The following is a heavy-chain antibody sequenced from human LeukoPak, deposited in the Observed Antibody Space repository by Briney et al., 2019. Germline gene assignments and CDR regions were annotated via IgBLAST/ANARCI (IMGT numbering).Heavy chain of an antibody. J-gene: IGHJ5*02. CDR3: ARGKYYYDSNSSYRYFDP. Sequence: SETLSLTCTVSGGSISSYYWSWIRQPAGKGLEWIGRIYTTGNANYNPSLKSRVTMSIDTSKKQFSLNLSSVTAADTAVHYCARGKYYYDSNSSYRYFDPWGQGTLVTVSS. D-gene: IGHD3-22*01. V-gene: IGHV4-4*07. CDR2: IYTTGNA. CDR1: GGSISSYY.